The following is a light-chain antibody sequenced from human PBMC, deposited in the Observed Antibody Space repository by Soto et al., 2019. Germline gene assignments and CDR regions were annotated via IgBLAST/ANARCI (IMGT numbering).Light chain of an antibody. Sequence: EIVMTQSPATLSVSPGERATLSCRASQSVSSNFARYQQKPGPAPRLFRSAASPRAPGIPARFSGSGSGTELTLTIRRLQHDASETYYWRQSNTYSFGQGTKVDI. CDR2: AAS. J-gene: IGKJ1*01. CDR1: QSVSSN. V-gene: IGKV3-15*01. CDR3: RQSNTYS.